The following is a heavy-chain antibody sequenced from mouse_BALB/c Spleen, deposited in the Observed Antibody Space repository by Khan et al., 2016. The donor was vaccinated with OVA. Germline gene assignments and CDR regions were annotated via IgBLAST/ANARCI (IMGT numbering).Heavy chain of an antibody. V-gene: IGHV1-77*01. CDR3: VRRNYFGYTFAY. Sequence: QVQLQQSGAELARPGASVKLSCKASGYTFTDYYINWVKQRTGQGLEWIGEISPGSGDTYYNEKFKGKATLTADKSSTTAYMQLSSLTSEASAVYFCVRRNYFGYTFAYWGQGTLVTVSA. CDR2: ISPGSGDT. CDR1: GYTFTDYY. J-gene: IGHJ3*01. D-gene: IGHD1-2*01.